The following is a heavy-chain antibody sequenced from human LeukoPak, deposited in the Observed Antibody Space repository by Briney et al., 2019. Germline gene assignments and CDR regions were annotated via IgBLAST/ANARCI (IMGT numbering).Heavy chain of an antibody. CDR2: ISAYNGNA. V-gene: IGHV1-18*01. Sequence: ASVKVSCKASGYTFTGSGITWVRQAPGQGLEWMGWISAYNGNANYAQKVQGRVTMTTDTSTSTAYMELRSLRSDDTAVYYCTRHQGAGGSGVDYWGQGTLVTVSS. D-gene: IGHD2-15*01. J-gene: IGHJ4*02. CDR1: GYTFTGSG. CDR3: TRHQGAGGSGVDY.